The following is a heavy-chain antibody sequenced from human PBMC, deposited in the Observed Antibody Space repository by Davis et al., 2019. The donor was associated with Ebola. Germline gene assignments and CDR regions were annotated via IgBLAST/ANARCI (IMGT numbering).Heavy chain of an antibody. CDR3: ARSRPRGWYFDL. D-gene: IGHD1-26*01. CDR2: IYTSGST. J-gene: IGHJ2*01. Sequence: PGGSLRLSCTVSGGSISSYYWSWIRQPAGKGLEWIGRIYTSGSTNYNPSLKSRVTMSVDTSKNQFSLKLSSVTAADTAVYYCARSRPRGWYFDLWGRGTLVTVSS. CDR1: GGSISSYY. V-gene: IGHV4-4*07.